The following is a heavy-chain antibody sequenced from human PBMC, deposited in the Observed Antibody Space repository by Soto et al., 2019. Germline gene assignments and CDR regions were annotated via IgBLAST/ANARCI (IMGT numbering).Heavy chain of an antibody. D-gene: IGHD6-6*01. CDR1: GGSISSSSYY. CDR2: IYYSGST. Sequence: SETLYLTCPVSGGSISSSSYYWGWIRQPPGKGLEWIGSIYYSGSTYYNPSLKSRVTISVDTSKNQFSLKLSSVTAADTAVYYCARQNSSSFGYWGQGTLVTVSS. J-gene: IGHJ4*02. V-gene: IGHV4-39*01. CDR3: ARQNSSSFGY.